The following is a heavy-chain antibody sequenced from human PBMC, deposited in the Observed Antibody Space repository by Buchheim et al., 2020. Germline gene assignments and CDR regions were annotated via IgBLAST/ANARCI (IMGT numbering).Heavy chain of an antibody. V-gene: IGHV3-23*01. Sequence: EVQLSESGGGLIQPGGSLRLSCAASGFPLRRYAMSWVRQAPGKGLEWVSGISGSGGSTTYADSVKGRFTIPRDNSKNTLYLEMNSLRAEDTALYYCAKEMGRPTEVGYHCYGMDVWGQGTT. CDR2: ISGSGGST. CDR3: AKEMGRPTEVGYHCYGMDV. CDR1: GFPLRRYA. J-gene: IGHJ6*02. D-gene: IGHD5-24*01.